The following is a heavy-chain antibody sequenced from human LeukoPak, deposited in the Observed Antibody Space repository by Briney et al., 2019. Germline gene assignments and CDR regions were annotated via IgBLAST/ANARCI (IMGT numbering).Heavy chain of an antibody. CDR3: AKDLLLPGYSSGWPLDY. Sequence: GGSLRLSCAASGFTFSSYSMNWVRQAPGKGLEWVSSISSSSSYIYYADSVKGRFTISRDNSKNTLYLQMNSLRAEDTAVYYCAKDLLLPGYSSGWPLDYWGQGTLVTVSS. CDR2: ISSSSSYI. D-gene: IGHD6-19*01. V-gene: IGHV3-21*04. J-gene: IGHJ4*02. CDR1: GFTFSSYS.